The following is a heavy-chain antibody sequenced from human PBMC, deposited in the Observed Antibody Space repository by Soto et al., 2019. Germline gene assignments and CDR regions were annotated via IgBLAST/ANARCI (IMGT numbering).Heavy chain of an antibody. J-gene: IGHJ4*02. CDR2: ISGSGGST. CDR1: GFTFSSYA. CDR3: SNPGFGGAGSCF. V-gene: IGHV3-23*01. D-gene: IGHD3-3*01. Sequence: EVQLLESGGGLVQPGGSLRLSCAASGFTFSSYAMSWVRQAPGKGLEWVSAISGSGGSTYYADSVKGRFTISRDNSKNTPYLQIDSPRAEDTAVYFFSNPGFGGAGSCFWGQGTLVTVSS.